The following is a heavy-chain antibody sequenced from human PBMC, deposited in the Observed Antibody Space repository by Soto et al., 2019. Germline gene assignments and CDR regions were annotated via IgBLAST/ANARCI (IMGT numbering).Heavy chain of an antibody. CDR3: ARDLPPVDY. V-gene: IGHV1-3*01. CDR1: GYTFTSYA. CDR2: INAGNGNT. Sequence: QVQLVQSGAEVKKPGASVKVSCKASGYTFTSYAMHWVRQAPGQRLEWMGWINAGNGNTKYSQKFQGRVTITRDTSASTANMELSRLRSEDTAVYYCARDLPPVDYWGQGTLVTVSS. J-gene: IGHJ4*02.